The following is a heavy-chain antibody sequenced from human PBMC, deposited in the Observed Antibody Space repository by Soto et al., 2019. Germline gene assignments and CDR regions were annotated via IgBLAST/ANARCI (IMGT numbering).Heavy chain of an antibody. D-gene: IGHD4-4*01. CDR2: IGTAGDT. V-gene: IGHV3-13*01. Sequence: GGSLRLSCAASGFTFSSYAMHWVRQATGKGLEWVSAIGTAGDTYYPGSVKGRFTISRENAKNSLYLQMNSLRAGDTAVYYCARARSTDYMDVWGKGTTVTVSS. J-gene: IGHJ6*03. CDR1: GFTFSSYA. CDR3: ARARSTDYMDV.